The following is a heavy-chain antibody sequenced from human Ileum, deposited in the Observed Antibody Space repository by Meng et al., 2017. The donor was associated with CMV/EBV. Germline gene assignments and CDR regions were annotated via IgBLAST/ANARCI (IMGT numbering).Heavy chain of an antibody. V-gene: IGHV3-21*06. CDR1: GFTFSSYS. CDR2: IGSSGSGI. CDR3: ARDRLEGDYSGPGY. Sequence: GRSLKISCAASGFTFSSYSMDWLRQAPGKGLEWVASIGSSGSGIYYSESLKGRFTIFRDNAKNSLFLQINNLRAEDTAVYYCARDRLEGDYSGPGYWGQGTLVTVSS. D-gene: IGHD1-1*01. J-gene: IGHJ4*02.